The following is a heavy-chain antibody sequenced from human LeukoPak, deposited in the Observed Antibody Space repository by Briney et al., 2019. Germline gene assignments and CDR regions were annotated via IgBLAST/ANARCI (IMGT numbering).Heavy chain of an antibody. J-gene: IGHJ4*02. D-gene: IGHD6-6*01. Sequence: GGSLRLSCAASGFTFSSYWMSWVRQAPGKRVERVDNINQDGSEKYYVDSVKRRFIISRDNARNSLFLQMNILTAEDTAIYYCVREGAYSTSSPAGYWGQGTLVSVSS. CDR1: GFTFSSYW. CDR3: VREGAYSTSSPAGY. V-gene: IGHV3-7*01. CDR2: INQDGSEK.